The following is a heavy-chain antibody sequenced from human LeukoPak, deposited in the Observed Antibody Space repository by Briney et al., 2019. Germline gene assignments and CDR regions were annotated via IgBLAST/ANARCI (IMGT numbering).Heavy chain of an antibody. J-gene: IGHJ4*02. CDR2: SYYSGST. CDR1: GGSISSYY. D-gene: IGHD3-22*01. V-gene: IGHV4-59*01. Sequence: PSETLSLTCTVSGGSISSYYWSWIRQLPGKGLEWIGFSYYSGSTNYNPSLKSRVTISVDTSKNQFSLKLSSVTAADTAVYYCARTTSHYYDSGVYYYVDYWGQGTLVTVSS. CDR3: ARTTSHYYDSGVYYYVDY.